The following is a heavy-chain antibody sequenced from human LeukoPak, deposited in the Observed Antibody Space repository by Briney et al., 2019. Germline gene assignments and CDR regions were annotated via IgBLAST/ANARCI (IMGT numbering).Heavy chain of an antibody. CDR1: GGSFSGYY. Sequence: SETLSLTCAVYGGSFSGYYWSWIRQPPGKGLEWIGEINHSGSTNYNPSLTSRVTISVDTSKNQFSLKLSSVTAADTAVYYCARGRSSGYYDYWGQGTLVTVSS. D-gene: IGHD3-22*01. J-gene: IGHJ4*02. CDR2: INHSGST. V-gene: IGHV4-34*01. CDR3: ARGRSSGYYDY.